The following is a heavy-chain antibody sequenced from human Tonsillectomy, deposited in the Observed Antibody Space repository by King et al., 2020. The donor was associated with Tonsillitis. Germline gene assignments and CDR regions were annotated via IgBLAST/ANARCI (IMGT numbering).Heavy chain of an antibody. CDR2: INWNGGST. Sequence: QLVQSGGGVVRPGGSLRLSCAASGFTFGDYGMSWVRQAPGKGLEWVSGINWNGGSTGYADSVKGRFTNSRDNAKSSLYLHMNSLRAEDTALYYCARDAFYTVGAPDYWGQGTLVTVSS. CDR3: ARDAFYTVGAPDY. J-gene: IGHJ4*02. CDR1: GFTFGDYG. V-gene: IGHV3-20*04. D-gene: IGHD1-26*01.